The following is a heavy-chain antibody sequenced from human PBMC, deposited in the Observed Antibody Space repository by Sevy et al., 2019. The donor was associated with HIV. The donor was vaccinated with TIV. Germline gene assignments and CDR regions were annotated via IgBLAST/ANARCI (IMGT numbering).Heavy chain of an antibody. D-gene: IGHD2-2*03. J-gene: IGHJ6*02. Sequence: GGSLRLSCAASGFTLSRNAMSWVRQAPGKGLEWASGITGSGGSTYYADSVKGRFTISRDSSKNTLYLQMNSLRVEDTAVYYCAKVGCCSSTSCYGIYYGMDVWGQGTTVTVSS. CDR2: ITGSGGST. CDR3: AKVGCCSSTSCYGIYYGMDV. V-gene: IGHV3-23*01. CDR1: GFTLSRNA.